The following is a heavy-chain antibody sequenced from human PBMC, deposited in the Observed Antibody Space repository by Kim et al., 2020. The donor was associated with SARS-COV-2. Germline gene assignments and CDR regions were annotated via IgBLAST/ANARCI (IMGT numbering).Heavy chain of an antibody. J-gene: IGHJ4*02. CDR1: GYTFTSYA. CDR3: ARESFGGFPPDSRLFL. Sequence: ASVKVSCKASGYTFTSYAMNWVRQAPGQGLEWMGWINTNTGNPTYAQGFTGRFVFSLDTSVSTAYLQISSLKAEDTAVYYCARESFGGFPPDSRLFLWGQGTLVTVFS. D-gene: IGHD3-22*01. CDR2: INTNTGNP. V-gene: IGHV7-4-1*02.